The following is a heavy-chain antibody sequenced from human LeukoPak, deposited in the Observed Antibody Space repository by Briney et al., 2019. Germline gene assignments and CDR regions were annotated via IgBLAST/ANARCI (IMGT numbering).Heavy chain of an antibody. CDR1: GGTFISYG. V-gene: IGHV1-69*01. Sequence: ASVKVSCKGSGGTFISYGISWVRQAPGQGLEWMGGIIPIFGTANYAQKFQGRVTITADESTSTAYMELSSLRSEDTAVYYCARERDHYSPYYFDYWGQGTLVTVSS. D-gene: IGHD4-11*01. CDR3: ARERDHYSPYYFDY. CDR2: IIPIFGTA. J-gene: IGHJ4*02.